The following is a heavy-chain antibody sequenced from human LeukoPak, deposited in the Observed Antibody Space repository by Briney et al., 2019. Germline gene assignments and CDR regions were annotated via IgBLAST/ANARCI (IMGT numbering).Heavy chain of an antibody. CDR3: ARDSGTTGEVKFDP. CDR1: GGSISSYY. V-gene: IGHV4-59*12. J-gene: IGHJ5*02. Sequence: PSESLSLTCAVSGGSISSYYWSWIRQPPGKGLEWIGYIYYSGSTNYNPSLKSRVTISIDTSKNQFSLKLSSVTAADTAVYYCARDSGTTGEVKFDPWGQGTLVTVSS. D-gene: IGHD3-10*01. CDR2: IYYSGST.